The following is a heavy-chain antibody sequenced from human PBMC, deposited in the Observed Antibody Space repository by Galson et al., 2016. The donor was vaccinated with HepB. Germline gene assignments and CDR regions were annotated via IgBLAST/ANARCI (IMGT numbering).Heavy chain of an antibody. CDR3: ATISTGDYYFNY. CDR2: ISWDGGST. J-gene: IGHJ4*01. D-gene: IGHD2-21*02. Sequence: SLRLSCAASGFTFDDYVLHWVRQAPGKGLEWVSLISWDGGSTFYADSVKGRFTISRDNSKNSLFLQMDSLRTEDTAFYCCATISTGDYYFNYWGHGTLVTVSS. V-gene: IGHV3-43*01. CDR1: GFTFDDYV.